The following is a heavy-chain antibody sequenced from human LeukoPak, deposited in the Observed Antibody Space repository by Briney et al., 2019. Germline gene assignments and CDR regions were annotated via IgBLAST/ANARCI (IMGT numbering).Heavy chain of an antibody. D-gene: IGHD1-1*01. CDR2: ISYDGSNK. V-gene: IGHV3-30-3*01. CDR1: GFTFSSYA. CDR3: ARSVEGASYYYYGMDV. Sequence: GGSLRLSCAASGFTFSSYAMHWVRQAPGRGLEWVAVISYDGSNKYYADSVKGRFTISRDNSKNTLYLQMNSLRAEDTAVYYCARSVEGASYYYYGMDVWGQGTTVTVSS. J-gene: IGHJ6*02.